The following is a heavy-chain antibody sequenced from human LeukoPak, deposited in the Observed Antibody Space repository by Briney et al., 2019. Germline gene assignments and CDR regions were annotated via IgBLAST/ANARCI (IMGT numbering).Heavy chain of an antibody. V-gene: IGHV1-69*06. CDR1: GGTFSSYA. D-gene: IGHD6-19*01. CDR3: ARGRGWPRYYFDY. Sequence: SVTVSCKASGGTFSSYAISWVRQAPGQGLEWMGGIIPIFGTANYAQKFQGRVTITADKSTSTAYMELSSLRSEDTAVYYCARGRGWPRYYFDYWGQGTLVTVSS. J-gene: IGHJ4*02. CDR2: IIPIFGTA.